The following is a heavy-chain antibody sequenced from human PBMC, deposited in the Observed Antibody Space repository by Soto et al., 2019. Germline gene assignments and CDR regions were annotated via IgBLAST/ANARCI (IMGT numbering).Heavy chain of an antibody. CDR3: ARGGSSSWRHDYYYYGMDV. CDR1: GDSVSSNGAG. D-gene: IGHD6-13*01. CDR2: TYYRSKRYN. J-gene: IGHJ6*02. Sequence: SHTLSLTCAISGDSVSSNGAGWNWISQSPSRGLEWLGRTYYRSKRYNDYAGSVKRRITINPDTSKNPFSLQLNSVPAEVTAVYYCARGGSSSWRHDYYYYGMDVWGQGTTVTVSS. V-gene: IGHV6-1*01.